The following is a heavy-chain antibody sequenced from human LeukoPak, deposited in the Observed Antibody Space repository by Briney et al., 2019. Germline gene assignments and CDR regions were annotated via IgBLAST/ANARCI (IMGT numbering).Heavy chain of an antibody. V-gene: IGHV1-46*01. J-gene: IGHJ4*02. CDR3: ARLRSGLYYFDY. D-gene: IGHD5-12*01. CDR2: INPSGGST. CDR1: GYTFTSYY. Sequence: ASVKVPCKASGYTFTSYYMHWVRQAPGQGLEWMGIINPSGGSTSYAQKFQGRVTMTRDTSTSTVYMELSSLRSEDTAVYYCARLRSGLYYFDYWGQGTLVTVSS.